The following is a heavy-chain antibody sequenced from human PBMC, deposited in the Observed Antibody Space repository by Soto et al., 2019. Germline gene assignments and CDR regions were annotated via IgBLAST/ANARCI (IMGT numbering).Heavy chain of an antibody. Sequence: ASVKVSCKASGYTFTSYGISWVRQAPGQGLEWMGWISAYNGNTNYAQKLQGRVTMTTDTSTSTAYMELRSLRSEDTAVYYCAKVGPYDSGSYMFRYNWFGPWGPGTLVTVSS. CDR3: AKVGPYDSGSYMFRYNWFGP. J-gene: IGHJ5*02. D-gene: IGHD3-10*01. CDR1: GYTFTSYG. CDR2: ISAYNGNT. V-gene: IGHV1-18*01.